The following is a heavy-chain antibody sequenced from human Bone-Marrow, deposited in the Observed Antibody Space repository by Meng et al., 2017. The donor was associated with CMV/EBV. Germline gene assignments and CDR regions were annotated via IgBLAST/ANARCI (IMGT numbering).Heavy chain of an antibody. CDR1: GGSISSYY. J-gene: IGHJ4*02. CDR3: ARSPTVTTLGLFDY. V-gene: IGHV4-59*12. D-gene: IGHD4-17*01. Sequence: SETLSLTCTVSGGSISSYYWSWIRQPPGKGLEWIGYIYYSGSTNYNPSLKSRVTISVDKSKNQFSLKLSSVTAADTAVYYCARSPTVTTLGLFDYWGQGTLVTVSS. CDR2: IYYSGST.